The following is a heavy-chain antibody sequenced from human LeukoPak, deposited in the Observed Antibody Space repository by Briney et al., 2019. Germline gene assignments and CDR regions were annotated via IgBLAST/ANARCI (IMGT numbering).Heavy chain of an antibody. V-gene: IGHV4-59*08. D-gene: IGHD1-26*01. CDR1: GGSISSYY. J-gene: IGHJ4*02. Sequence: ETLSLTCTVSGGSISSYYWSWIRQPPGKGLEWIGYIYYSGSTNYNPSLKSRVTISVDTSKNQFSLKLSSVTAADTAVYYCARVGATVTFGDIDYWGQGTLVTVSS. CDR2: IYYSGST. CDR3: ARVGATVTFGDIDY.